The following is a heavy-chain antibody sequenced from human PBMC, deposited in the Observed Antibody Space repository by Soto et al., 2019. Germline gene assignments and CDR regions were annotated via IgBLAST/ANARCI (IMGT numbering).Heavy chain of an antibody. CDR2: IYYSGST. CDR1: GGSISSYY. J-gene: IGHJ5*02. D-gene: IGHD3-10*01. V-gene: IGHV4-59*12. Sequence: SSETLSLTCTFSGGSISSYYWSWIRQPPGKGLEWIGYIYYSGSTNYNPSLKSRVTISVDTSKNQFSLKLSSVTAADTAVYYCARDYMVRGVMRWFDPWGQGTLVTVSS. CDR3: ARDYMVRGVMRWFDP.